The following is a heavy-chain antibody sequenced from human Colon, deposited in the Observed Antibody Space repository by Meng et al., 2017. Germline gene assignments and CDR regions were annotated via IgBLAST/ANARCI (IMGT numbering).Heavy chain of an antibody. V-gene: IGHV4-31*03. J-gene: IGHJ4*02. CDR3: ARDPLAVGPTDRGLDS. CDR1: GDSVSSNSYY. CDR2: IYSGGIS. Sequence: QVRRQEAGPRLVKPSQTLSLTCTVSGDSVSSNSYYWTWIRQHPGTGLEWIGYIYSGGISHYNPSLKSRITMSIDTSKNQFSLQLTSVTAADTAIYYCARDPLAVGPTDRGLDSWGQGTLVTVSS. D-gene: IGHD1-26*01.